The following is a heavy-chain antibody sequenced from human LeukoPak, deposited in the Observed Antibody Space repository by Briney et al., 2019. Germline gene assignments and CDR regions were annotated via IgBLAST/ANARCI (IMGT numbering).Heavy chain of an antibody. D-gene: IGHD2-2*01. J-gene: IGHJ4*02. V-gene: IGHV4-4*07. CDR3: ARESHAYCSSTSCLAEFDY. CDR1: GGSISSYY. CDR2: LYTSGST. Sequence: SETLSLTCTGSGGSISSYYWSWIRQPAGEGLEWIGRLYTSGSTNYNPSLKSRVTMSVDTSKNQFSLKLTSVTAADTAVYYWARESHAYCSSTSCLAEFDYWGQGTLVTVSS.